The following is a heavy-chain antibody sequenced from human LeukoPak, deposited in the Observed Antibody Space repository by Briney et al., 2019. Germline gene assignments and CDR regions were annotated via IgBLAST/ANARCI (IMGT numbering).Heavy chain of an antibody. CDR1: GGSISSSSYY. V-gene: IGHV4-39*01. J-gene: IGHJ4*02. CDR2: MYYSGST. Sequence: SETLSLTCTVSGGSISSSSYYWGWIRQPPGKGLEWIGSMYYSGSTYYNPSLKSRVTLSVDTSKTQFSLKLSSVTAADTAVYFCARHPGYHDSSGPKDYWGQGTLVTVSS. D-gene: IGHD3-22*01. CDR3: ARHPGYHDSSGPKDY.